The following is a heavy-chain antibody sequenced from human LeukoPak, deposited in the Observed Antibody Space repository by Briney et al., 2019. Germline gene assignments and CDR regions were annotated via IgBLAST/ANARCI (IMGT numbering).Heavy chain of an antibody. V-gene: IGHV3-23*01. D-gene: IGHD2-21*01. J-gene: IGHJ4*02. CDR2: ISGGGGRT. CDR3: AKDVRDIVVLIDTYMY. Sequence: GGSLRLSCVASGFMFNKYGMSWVRQAPGKGLEWVSVISGGGGRTYYGDSVKGRFTISRDNSKNTVYLQMNSLRAEDTAVYYCAKDVRDIVVLIDTYMYWGQGTLVTVSS. CDR1: GFMFNKYG.